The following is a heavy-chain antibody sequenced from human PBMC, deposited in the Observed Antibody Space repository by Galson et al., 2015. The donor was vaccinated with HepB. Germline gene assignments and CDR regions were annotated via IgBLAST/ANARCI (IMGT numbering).Heavy chain of an antibody. Sequence: SLRLSCAASGFTFSTFAMYWVRQAPGNGLEWVAVISYDGSNKYHADSVKGRFTISRDNSKNTLYLQVNSLRHEDTAVYYCARPLEEWLPVGMEVWGQGTTVTVSS. CDR2: ISYDGSNK. D-gene: IGHD6-19*01. J-gene: IGHJ6*02. V-gene: IGHV3-30*04. CDR1: GFTFSTFA. CDR3: ARPLEEWLPVGMEV.